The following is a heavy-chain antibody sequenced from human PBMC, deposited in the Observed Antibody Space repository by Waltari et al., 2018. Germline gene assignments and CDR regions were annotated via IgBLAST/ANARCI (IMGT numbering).Heavy chain of an antibody. V-gene: IGHV3-74*01. D-gene: IGHD3-10*01. Sequence: EEQLLESGGGLVQPGDSLRLSCAGPGFRFSNYWLNWVRQAPGKGLVVVARISNDETSISYADSVKGRFTISRDNAKNTVYLQMKRLRVEDTAVYYCARLAPRTYRSPVPGRHYYYGMDVWGQGTTVTVSS. J-gene: IGHJ6*02. CDR2: ISNDETSI. CDR1: GFRFSNYW. CDR3: ARLAPRTYRSPVPGRHYYYGMDV.